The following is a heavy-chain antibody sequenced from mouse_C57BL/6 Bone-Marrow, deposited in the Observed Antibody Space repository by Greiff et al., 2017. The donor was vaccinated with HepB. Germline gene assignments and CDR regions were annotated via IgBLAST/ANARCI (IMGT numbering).Heavy chain of an antibody. V-gene: IGHV14-4*01. CDR3: TTHYGSSYLFAY. CDR2: IDPENGDT. J-gene: IGHJ3*01. D-gene: IGHD1-1*01. Sequence: EVQLQQSGAELVRPGASVKLSCTASGFNIKDDYMHWVKQRPEQGLELIGWIDPENGDTEYASKFQGKATITADTSSNTAYLQLSSLTSEDTAVYYCTTHYGSSYLFAYWGQGTLVTVSA. CDR1: GFNIKDDY.